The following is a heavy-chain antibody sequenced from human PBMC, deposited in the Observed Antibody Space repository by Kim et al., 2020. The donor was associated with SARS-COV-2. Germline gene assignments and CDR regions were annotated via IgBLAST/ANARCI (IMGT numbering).Heavy chain of an antibody. J-gene: IGHJ4*02. CDR2: INGDGSVK. Sequence: GGSLRLSCAASGFTFSTYWMSWVRQAPGKGLEWLANINGDGSVKYYGDSVKGRFTISRDNAKNSLYLQMNSLTVEDTAVYYCARIGYSSSSTDYWGQGTLVTVPS. D-gene: IGHD6-6*01. V-gene: IGHV3-7*01. CDR1: GFTFSTYW. CDR3: ARIGYSSSSTDY.